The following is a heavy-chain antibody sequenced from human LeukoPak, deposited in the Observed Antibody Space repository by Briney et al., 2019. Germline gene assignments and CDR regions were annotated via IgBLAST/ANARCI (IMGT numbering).Heavy chain of an antibody. D-gene: IGHD1-7*01. CDR2: INHSGRT. Sequence: SETLSLTSAVYGGSFSGYYWSWIRQPPGKALECIGEINHSGRTNYNPPLKSRVTISVDTSKNQFSLKLSSVTAADTAVYYCARGGITGTSHYFDYWGQGTLVTVSS. V-gene: IGHV4-34*01. CDR1: GGSFSGYY. CDR3: ARGGITGTSHYFDY. J-gene: IGHJ4*02.